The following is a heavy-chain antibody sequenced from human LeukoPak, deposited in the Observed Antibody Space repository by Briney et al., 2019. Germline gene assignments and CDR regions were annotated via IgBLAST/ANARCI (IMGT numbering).Heavy chain of an antibody. CDR1: GFTFSSYA. CDR2: IFGSGGST. D-gene: IGHD1-20*01. Sequence: GGSLRLSCAASGFTFSSYAMYWVRQAPGKGLEWVSGIFGSGGSTHYTDSVKGRFTISRDNSKNTLYLQMNSLRAEDTAVYYCTAITGTFDYWGQGTLVTVSS. CDR3: TAITGTFDY. V-gene: IGHV3-23*01. J-gene: IGHJ4*02.